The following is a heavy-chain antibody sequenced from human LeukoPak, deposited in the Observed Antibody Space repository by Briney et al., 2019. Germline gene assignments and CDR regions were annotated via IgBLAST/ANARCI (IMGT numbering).Heavy chain of an antibody. Sequence: KPSETLSLTCTVSGGSISCYYWSWIRQPPGKGLEWIGYIYYSGSTNYNPSLKSRVTISVDTSKNQFSLKLSSVTAADTAVYYCAIDSSGYYYHLDYWGQGTLVTVSS. CDR2: IYYSGST. D-gene: IGHD3-22*01. CDR3: AIDSSGYYYHLDY. V-gene: IGHV4-59*08. CDR1: GGSISCYY. J-gene: IGHJ4*02.